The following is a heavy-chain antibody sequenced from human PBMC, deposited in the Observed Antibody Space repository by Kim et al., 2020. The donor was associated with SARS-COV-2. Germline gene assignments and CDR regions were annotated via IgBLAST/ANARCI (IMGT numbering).Heavy chain of an antibody. V-gene: IGHV5-51*01. CDR3: ARHSPAAGTSGFDY. D-gene: IGHD6-13*01. Sequence: PPSQGQCTISADKSISTAYLQWSSLKASDTAMYYCARHSPAAGTSGFDYWGQGTLVTVSS. J-gene: IGHJ4*02.